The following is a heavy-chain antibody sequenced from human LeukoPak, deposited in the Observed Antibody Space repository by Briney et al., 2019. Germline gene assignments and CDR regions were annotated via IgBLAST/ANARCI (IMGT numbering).Heavy chain of an antibody. V-gene: IGHV3-49*04. CDR2: IRSKAYGGTI. CDR3: IRGRVHLDY. CDR1: GFTFGDYA. J-gene: IGHJ4*02. Sequence: GGSLRLSCTASGFTFGDYAMSWVRQAPGKGLEWVGFIRSKAYGGTIEYAASVKGRFTISRDDSKSSAYLQMNSLKTEDTAVYYCIRGRVHLDYWGQGTLVTVSS.